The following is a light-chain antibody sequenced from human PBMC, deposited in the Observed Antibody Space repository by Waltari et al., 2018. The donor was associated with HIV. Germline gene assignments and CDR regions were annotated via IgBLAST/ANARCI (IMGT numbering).Light chain of an antibody. J-gene: IGKJ2*01. CDR3: QQYNNWPPDT. CDR1: QSGGSN. CDR2: CAS. V-gene: IGKV3-15*01. Sequence: EVLMTQAPDTLSVSPGERVTLLCWASQSGGSNLAVYQQKPGHAPRLHIYCASTRATGVPTRFSGSGSGTEFALTISSLQSEDFAVYYCQQYNNWPPDTFGHGTKLEIK.